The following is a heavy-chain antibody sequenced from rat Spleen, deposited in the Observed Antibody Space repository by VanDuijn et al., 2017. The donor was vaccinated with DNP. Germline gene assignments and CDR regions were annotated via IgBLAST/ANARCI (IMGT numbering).Heavy chain of an antibody. CDR2: INKDSSTR. CDR3: ARRAGGYFDY. V-gene: IGHV4-2*01. J-gene: IGHJ2*01. Sequence: EVLLVESDGGLVQPGRSLKLSCAASGFNFNDYWMGWVRQAPGKGVEWIGEINKDSSTRNYTSSFKDKFTISRDNVQSTLYLQMSKLGSDDTAIYYCARRAGGYFDYWGQGVLVTVSS. CDR1: GFNFNDYW. D-gene: IGHD1-4*01.